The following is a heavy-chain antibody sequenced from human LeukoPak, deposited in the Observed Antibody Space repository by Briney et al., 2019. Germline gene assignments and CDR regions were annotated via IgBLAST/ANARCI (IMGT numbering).Heavy chain of an antibody. J-gene: IGHJ4*02. CDR3: ARSRGYSYATYFDY. V-gene: IGHV4-59*01. D-gene: IGHD5-18*01. Sequence: SSETLSLTCTFFGVSISNYYWSWIRQPPGKGLEWIGYIHYSGSTIYNPSLKSRVTISLDTSKNQFSLKLSSVTAADTAVYYCARSRGYSYATYFDYWGQGTLVTVSS. CDR1: GVSISNYY. CDR2: IHYSGST.